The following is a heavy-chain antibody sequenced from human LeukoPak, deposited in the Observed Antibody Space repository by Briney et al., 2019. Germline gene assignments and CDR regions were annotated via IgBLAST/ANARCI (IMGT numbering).Heavy chain of an antibody. Sequence: PSETLSLTCAVYGGSFSGYYWSWLRQPPGKGLEWIGEINHSGSTNYNPSLKSRVTISVDKSKKQFSLKLDSVTAADTAVYYCARGTEADGTFMFDFWGQGTLVTVSS. CDR3: ARGTEADGTFMFDF. J-gene: IGHJ4*02. V-gene: IGHV4-34*01. CDR2: INHSGST. CDR1: GGSFSGYY. D-gene: IGHD5-24*01.